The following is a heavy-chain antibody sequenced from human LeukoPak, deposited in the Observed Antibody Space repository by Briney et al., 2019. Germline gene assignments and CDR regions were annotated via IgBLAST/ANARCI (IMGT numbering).Heavy chain of an antibody. Sequence: GGSLRLSCAASGFTFSSYEMNWVRQAPGKGLEWVSYISSSGSTIYYADSVKGRFTISRDNAKNSLYLQMNSLRAEDTAVYYCARVLATAFDHWGQGTLVTVSS. V-gene: IGHV3-48*03. CDR2: ISSSGSTI. D-gene: IGHD5-12*01. CDR3: ARVLATAFDH. CDR1: GFTFSSYE. J-gene: IGHJ4*02.